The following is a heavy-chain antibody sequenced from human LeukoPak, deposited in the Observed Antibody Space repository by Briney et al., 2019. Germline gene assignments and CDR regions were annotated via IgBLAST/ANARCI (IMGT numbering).Heavy chain of an antibody. CDR2: INWNGGST. Sequence: GGSLRLSCAASGFTFDDYGMSWVRQAPGKGLEWVSGINWNGGSTGYADSVKGRFTISRDNAKNSLYLQMNSLRAEDTALYHCARGPSGGGSYVYYYYAMDVWGQGTTVTVSS. D-gene: IGHD2-15*01. CDR3: ARGPSGGGSYVYYYYAMDV. J-gene: IGHJ6*02. CDR1: GFTFDDYG. V-gene: IGHV3-20*01.